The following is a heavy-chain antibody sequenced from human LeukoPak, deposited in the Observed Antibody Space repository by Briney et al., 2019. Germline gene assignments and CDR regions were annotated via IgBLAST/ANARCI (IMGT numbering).Heavy chain of an antibody. Sequence: GESLRLSCAASGFTFRIYSMNWVRQAPGTGLEWVSSIGPSSGDVYYADSVKGRFTISRDNDKNSLYLQMNSLRAEDTAVYYCARDRGARGRGLAWGQGTQVTVSS. CDR3: ARDRGARGRGLA. CDR1: GFTFRIYS. CDR2: IGPSSGDV. J-gene: IGHJ5*02. V-gene: IGHV3-21*01. D-gene: IGHD3-10*01.